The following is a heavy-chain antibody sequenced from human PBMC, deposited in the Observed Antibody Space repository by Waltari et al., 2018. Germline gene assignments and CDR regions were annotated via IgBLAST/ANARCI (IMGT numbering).Heavy chain of an antibody. V-gene: IGHV4-59*01. CDR1: GGSISSYY. J-gene: IGHJ6*02. CDR2: IYYSGST. Sequence: QVQLQESGPGLVKPSETLSLTCTVSGGSISSYYWSWIRQPPGKGLEWIGYIYYSGSTNYHPSLKSRVTISVDTSKNQFSLKLSSVTAADTAVYYCAREGRAGGEYGMDVWGQGTTVTVSS. D-gene: IGHD3-16*01. CDR3: AREGRAGGEYGMDV.